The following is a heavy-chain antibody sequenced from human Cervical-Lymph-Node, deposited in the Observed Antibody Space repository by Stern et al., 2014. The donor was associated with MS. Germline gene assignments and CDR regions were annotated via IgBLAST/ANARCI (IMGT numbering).Heavy chain of an antibody. D-gene: IGHD2/OR15-2a*01. CDR3: ARERQQYCNSEGCSYWYFDL. CDR2: ISHSGAS. CDR1: GGSVSSTNW. V-gene: IGHV4-4*02. Sequence: QVQLQESGPGLVKPSGTLSLTCAVSGGSVSSTNWRSWVRQSPGKGLEWIGNISHSGASNYRTSHRSRVSISQASSKTPISLHMTSVTAADTAVYYCARERQQYCNSEGCSYWYFDLWGRGTLVTVSS. J-gene: IGHJ2*01.